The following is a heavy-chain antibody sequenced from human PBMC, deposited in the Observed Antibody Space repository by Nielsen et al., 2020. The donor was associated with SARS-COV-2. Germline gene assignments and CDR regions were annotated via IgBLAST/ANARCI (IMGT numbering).Heavy chain of an antibody. D-gene: IGHD3-22*01. CDR3: VKPTGFNVVSLPNANRDDV. CDR2: FYSGGTT. V-gene: IGHV3-66*02. J-gene: IGHJ3*01. Sequence: LRYASGKGVELVSVFYSGGTTLYPDSVKGRFIISRDNSRNTLYLQMSSLRYDDTAVYYCVKPTGFNVVSLPNANRDDVWGQGTMVTVSS.